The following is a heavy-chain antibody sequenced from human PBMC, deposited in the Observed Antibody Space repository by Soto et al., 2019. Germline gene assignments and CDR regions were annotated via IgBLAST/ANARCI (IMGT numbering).Heavy chain of an antibody. CDR1: GFTFSSYG. V-gene: IGHV3-30*18. CDR3: AKDWPTYYYDSSGPIDY. D-gene: IGHD3-22*01. CDR2: ISYDGSNK. J-gene: IGHJ4*02. Sequence: QVQLVESGGGVVQPGRSLRLSCAASGFTFSSYGMHWVRQAPGKGLEWVAVISYDGSNKYYADSVKGRFTISRDKSKNTLYLQMHSLRAEDTAVYYCAKDWPTYYYDSSGPIDYWGQGTLVTVSS.